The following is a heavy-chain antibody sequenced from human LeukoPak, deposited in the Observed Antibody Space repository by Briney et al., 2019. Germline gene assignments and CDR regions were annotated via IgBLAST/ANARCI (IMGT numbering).Heavy chain of an antibody. V-gene: IGHV3-23*01. CDR2: ISGSGGSS. Sequence: GGSLRLSCAASGFTSSNYAMSWVRQGPGKGLEWVSTISGSGGSSYHADSVKGRFTISKDDSKNTLYLQMNSLRADDTALYYCAKDPEYYYDSSGYYYHYWGQGTLVTVSS. D-gene: IGHD3-22*01. J-gene: IGHJ4*02. CDR1: GFTSSNYA. CDR3: AKDPEYYYDSSGYYYHY.